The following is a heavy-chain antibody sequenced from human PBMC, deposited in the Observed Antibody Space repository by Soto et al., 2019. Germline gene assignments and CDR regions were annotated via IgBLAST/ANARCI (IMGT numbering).Heavy chain of an antibody. Sequence: ASVPVSRKASGYPFTKYYMHWVRQAPGQGLERMGIINHSGSSTSDAQKLQGRVTMTRDTATSTVYMDLSSLRSEDTAVYYCARDRSMVRRDGYYYYGMDVWGQGTTVTVS. D-gene: IGHD3-10*01. CDR2: INHSGSST. CDR3: ARDRSMVRRDGYYYYGMDV. V-gene: IGHV1-46*01. CDR1: GYPFTKYY. J-gene: IGHJ6*01.